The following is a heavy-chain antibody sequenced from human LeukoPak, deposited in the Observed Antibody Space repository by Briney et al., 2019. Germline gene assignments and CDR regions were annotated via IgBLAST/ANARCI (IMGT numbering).Heavy chain of an antibody. CDR1: GFTFSNYW. V-gene: IGHV3-74*01. D-gene: IGHD3-3*01. CDR2: INRDGSST. J-gene: IGHJ6*01. CDR3: TRDSYDERRYYGVDV. Sequence: PGGSLRLYCAASGFTFSNYWMHWFRQAPGKGLVWASRINRDGSSTDYADSVKGRFPISRDNTKNTLYLQMNSLRVEDTAVYYCTRDSYDERRYYGVDVWGLGTTVTVSS.